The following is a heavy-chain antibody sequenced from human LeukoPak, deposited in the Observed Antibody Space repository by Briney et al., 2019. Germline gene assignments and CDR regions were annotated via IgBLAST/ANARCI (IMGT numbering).Heavy chain of an antibody. Sequence: PGGSLRLSCAASGFTFSSYWMSWVRQAPGKGLEWVANIKQDGSEKYYVDSVKGRFTISRDNAKNSLYLQMNSLRAEDTAVYYCARDHDSSGWLRNWFDPWGQGTLVTVSS. CDR3: ARDHDSSGWLRNWFDP. V-gene: IGHV3-7*01. CDR1: GFTFSSYW. J-gene: IGHJ5*02. CDR2: IKQDGSEK. D-gene: IGHD6-19*01.